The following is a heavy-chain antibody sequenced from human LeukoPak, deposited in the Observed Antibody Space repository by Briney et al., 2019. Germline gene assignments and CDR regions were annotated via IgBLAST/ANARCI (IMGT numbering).Heavy chain of an antibody. Sequence: GGSLRLSCAAPGFTFSSYGMHWVRQAPGKGLEWVAVILYDGSNKYYADSVKGRVTISRDNSKNKLYLQMNSLRAEDTAVYYCARAPEGYSYGYYYGMDVWAKGTTVTVSS. CDR3: ARAPEGYSYGYYYGMDV. V-gene: IGHV3-33*01. CDR2: ILYDGSNK. J-gene: IGHJ6*04. CDR1: GFTFSSYG. D-gene: IGHD5-18*01.